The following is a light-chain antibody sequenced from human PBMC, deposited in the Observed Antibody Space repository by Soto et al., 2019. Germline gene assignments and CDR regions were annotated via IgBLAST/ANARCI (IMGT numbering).Light chain of an antibody. CDR1: SSDFGGYNY. CDR3: SSYVGSMV. J-gene: IGLJ2*01. CDR2: EVT. V-gene: IGLV2-8*01. Sequence: QSALTQPPSASGSPGQSVTISCTGTSSDFGGYNYVSWYQQHPGKAPKLVIYEVTKRPSGVPDRFSGSKSGNTASLTVSGLQAEDEADYYCSSYVGSMVVGGGTKLTVL.